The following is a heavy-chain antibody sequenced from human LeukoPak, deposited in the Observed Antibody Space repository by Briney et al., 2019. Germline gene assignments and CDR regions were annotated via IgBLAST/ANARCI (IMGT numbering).Heavy chain of an antibody. CDR1: GFTVSNNY. V-gene: IGHV3-66*01. Sequence: GGSLRLSSAASGFTVSNNYMTWVRQAPGKGLEWVSVIYFAGSAYYADSVKGRFTTSRDDSKNTVYLQMDILSADDTAVYYCAGSLGYSSDSYYYGMDVWGQGTTVIVSS. D-gene: IGHD5-12*01. CDR2: IYFAGSA. J-gene: IGHJ6*02. CDR3: AGSLGYSSDSYYYGMDV.